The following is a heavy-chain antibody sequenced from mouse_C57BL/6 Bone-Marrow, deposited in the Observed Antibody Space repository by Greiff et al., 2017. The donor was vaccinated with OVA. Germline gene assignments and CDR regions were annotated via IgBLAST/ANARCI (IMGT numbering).Heavy chain of an antibody. CDR1: GYTFTSYG. V-gene: IGHV1-81*01. J-gene: IGHJ4*01. Sequence: VKLLESGAELARPGASVKLSCKASGYTFTSYGISWVKQRTGQGLEWIGEIYPRSGNTYYNEKFKGKATLTADKSSSTAYMELRSLTSEDSAVYFCARPYYSNFYAMDYWGQGTSVTVSS. D-gene: IGHD2-5*01. CDR3: ARPYYSNFYAMDY. CDR2: IYPRSGNT.